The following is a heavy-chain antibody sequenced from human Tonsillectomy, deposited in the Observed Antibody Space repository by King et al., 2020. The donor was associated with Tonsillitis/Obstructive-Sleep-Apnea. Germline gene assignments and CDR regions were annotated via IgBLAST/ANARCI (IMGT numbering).Heavy chain of an antibody. CDR3: ARIRMERGNYPFDY. D-gene: IGHD4-11*01. J-gene: IGHJ4*02. CDR1: GFSLSTSGMC. V-gene: IGHV2-70*11. Sequence: TLKESGPALVKPTQTLTLTCTFSGFSLSTSGMCVSWIRQPPGKALEWLARIDWDDDKYYSTSLKTRLTISKDTSKNQVVLTMTNMDPVDTATYYCARIRMERGNYPFDYWGQGTLVTVSS. CDR2: IDWDDDK.